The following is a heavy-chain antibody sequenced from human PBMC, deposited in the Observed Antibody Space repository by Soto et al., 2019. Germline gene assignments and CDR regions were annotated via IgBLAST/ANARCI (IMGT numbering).Heavy chain of an antibody. CDR3: ARYYCGSACYSFDY. V-gene: IGHV4-59*08. J-gene: IGHJ4*02. Sequence: QVQLQESGPGLVKPSETLSLTCTVSGGSISSYYWSWIRQPPGRGLEWIGYIYYSGSTNYNPSLKRLVTISVDTSKNQFSLKLSSVTAADTAVYYCARYYCGSACYSFDYWGQGALVTVSS. D-gene: IGHD2-21*02. CDR2: IYYSGST. CDR1: GGSISSYY.